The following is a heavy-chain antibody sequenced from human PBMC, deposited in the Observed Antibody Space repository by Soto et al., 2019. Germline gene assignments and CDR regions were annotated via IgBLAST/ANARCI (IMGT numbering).Heavy chain of an antibody. CDR1: GFTFSSYA. J-gene: IGHJ4*02. D-gene: IGHD2-15*01. V-gene: IGHV3-23*01. Sequence: DVQLWESGGGLVQPEGSLRLSCAASGFTFSSYAMGWVRQGPGKGLEWVAVVSIGVCTHYADSVRGGFTISRDNSKNTLSLQMNSLTAVDSAVYFCAKRRGAGGHFDYWGQGALVTVSS. CDR3: AKRRGAGGHFDY. CDR2: VSIGVCT.